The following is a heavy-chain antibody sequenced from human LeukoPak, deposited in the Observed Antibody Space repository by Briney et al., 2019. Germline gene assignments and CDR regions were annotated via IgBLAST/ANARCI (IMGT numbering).Heavy chain of an antibody. D-gene: IGHD3-9*01. CDR3: ASVLYDILTGSYFDY. J-gene: IGHJ4*02. V-gene: IGHV3-48*03. Sequence: GGSLRLSCAASGFTFSSYEMNWVRQAPGKGLEWVSYISSSGSTIYYADSVKGRFTISRDNPKNSLYLQMNSLRAEDTAVYYCASVLYDILTGSYFDYWGQGTLVTVSS. CDR2: ISSSGSTI. CDR1: GFTFSSYE.